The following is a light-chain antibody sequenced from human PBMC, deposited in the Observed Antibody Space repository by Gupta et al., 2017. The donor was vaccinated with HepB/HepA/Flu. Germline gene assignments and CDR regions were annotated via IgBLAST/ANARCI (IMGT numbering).Light chain of an antibody. CDR3: MQALQTLALT. Sequence: DIVMPQSPLSLPVTPGEPASMSCRSSQSLLHSNGYNYLDWDLQKPGQSPQLLIYLGSNRASGVPDRFSGSGSGTDFTLKISRVEAEDVGVYYGMQALQTLALTFGGGTKVEIK. CDR1: QSLLHSNGYNY. J-gene: IGKJ4*01. CDR2: LGS. V-gene: IGKV2-28*01.